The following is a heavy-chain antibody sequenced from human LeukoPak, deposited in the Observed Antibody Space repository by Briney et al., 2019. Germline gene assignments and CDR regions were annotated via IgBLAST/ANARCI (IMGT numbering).Heavy chain of an antibody. V-gene: IGHV4-59*01. Sequence: SETLSLTCTVSGGSISSYYWSWIRQPPGKGLEWIGYIYYSGSTNYNPSLKSRVTISVDTSKNQFSLKLSSVTAADTAVYYCARDFFPLYSSSSGSDWYFDLWGRGTLVTLSS. D-gene: IGHD6-6*01. J-gene: IGHJ2*01. CDR2: IYYSGST. CDR3: ARDFFPLYSSSSGSDWYFDL. CDR1: GGSISSYY.